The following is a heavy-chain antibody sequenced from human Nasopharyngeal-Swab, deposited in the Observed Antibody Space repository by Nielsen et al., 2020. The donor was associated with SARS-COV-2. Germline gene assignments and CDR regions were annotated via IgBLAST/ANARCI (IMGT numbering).Heavy chain of an antibody. CDR2: ISSSSSYI. CDR3: ARALDPRRYNWFDP. V-gene: IGHV3-21*04. Sequence: WIRQPPGKGLEWVSSISSSSSYIYYADSVKGRFTISRDNAKNSLYLQMNSLRVEDTAVYYCARALDPRRYNWFDPWGQGTLVTVSS. J-gene: IGHJ5*02. D-gene: IGHD6-6*01.